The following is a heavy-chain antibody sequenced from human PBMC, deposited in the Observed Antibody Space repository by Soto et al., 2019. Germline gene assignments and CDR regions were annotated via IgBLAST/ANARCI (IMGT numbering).Heavy chain of an antibody. CDR1: GGSISSGGYY. CDR2: IYYSGSA. V-gene: IGHV4-31*03. D-gene: IGHD4-17*01. Sequence: SETLSLTCTVSGGSISSGGYYWSWIRQHPGKGLEWIGYIYYSGSAYYNPSLKSRVTISVDTSKNQFSLKLSSVTAADTAVYYCARVHTPYGGIDYWGQGTLVTVSS. J-gene: IGHJ4*02. CDR3: ARVHTPYGGIDY.